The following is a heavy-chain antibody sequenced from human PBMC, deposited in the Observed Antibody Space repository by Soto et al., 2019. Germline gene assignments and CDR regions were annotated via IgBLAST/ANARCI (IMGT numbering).Heavy chain of an antibody. CDR3: ARDLKPIFGVVIIRRGFGMDV. CDR1: GFTFSSHS. D-gene: IGHD3-3*01. V-gene: IGHV3-48*02. Sequence: PGGSLRLSCAASGFTFSSHSMNWVRQAPGKGLEWVSYISSSSSTIYYADSVKGRFTISRDNAKNSLYLQMNSLRDEDTAVYYCARDLKPIFGVVIIRRGFGMDVWGQGTTVTVSS. J-gene: IGHJ6*02. CDR2: ISSSSSTI.